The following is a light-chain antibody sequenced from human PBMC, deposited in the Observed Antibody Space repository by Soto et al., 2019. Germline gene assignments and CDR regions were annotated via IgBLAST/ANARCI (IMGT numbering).Light chain of an antibody. Sequence: QAVVTQEPSLTVSPGGTVTLTCASSTGAVTSGNYPSWFQQKPGQTPRTLIYPPNSRHAWAPARFSGALLGGKAALTLSGVQPEDEAEYYCLLCYGGAQLVFGGGTKVTVL. J-gene: IGLJ3*02. V-gene: IGLV7-43*01. CDR1: TGAVTSGNY. CDR3: LLCYGGAQLV. CDR2: PPN.